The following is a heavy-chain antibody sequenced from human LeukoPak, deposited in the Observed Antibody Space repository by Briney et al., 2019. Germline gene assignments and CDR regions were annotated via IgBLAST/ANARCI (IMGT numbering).Heavy chain of an antibody. CDR3: ASGYCSSTSCYESLDY. CDR1: GGSISSGGYY. V-gene: IGHV4-31*03. CDR2: IYYSGST. D-gene: IGHD2-2*03. Sequence: ASQTLSLTCTVSGGSISSGGYYWSWIRQHPGKGLEWIGYIYYSGSTYYNPSLKSRVTISVDTSKNQFSLKLSSVTAADTAVYYCASGYCSSTSCYESLDYWGQGTLVTVSS. J-gene: IGHJ4*02.